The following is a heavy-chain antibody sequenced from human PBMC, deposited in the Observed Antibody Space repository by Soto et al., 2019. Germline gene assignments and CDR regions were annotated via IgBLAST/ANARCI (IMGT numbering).Heavy chain of an antibody. CDR2: ISAYNGNT. CDR3: ARGPSPRYSYGTSKAYYFDY. J-gene: IGHJ4*02. Sequence: ASVQVSCKASGYTFTSYGISWVRQAPGQGLEWMGWISAYNGNTNYAQKLQGRVTMTTDTSTSTAYMELRSLRSDDTAVYYCARGPSPRYSYGTSKAYYFDYWGQGTLVTVSS. V-gene: IGHV1-18*01. D-gene: IGHD5-18*01. CDR1: GYTFTSYG.